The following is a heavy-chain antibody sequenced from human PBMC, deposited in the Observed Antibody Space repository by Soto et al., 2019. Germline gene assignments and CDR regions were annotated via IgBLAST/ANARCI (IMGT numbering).Heavy chain of an antibody. V-gene: IGHV2-5*02. CDR1: GFSLSTSGVG. D-gene: IGHD1-26*01. CDR3: AHRIVGAPFDY. J-gene: IGHJ4*02. CDR2: IYWDDDK. Sequence: QITLKESGPTLVKPTQTLTLTCTFSGFSLSTSGVGVGWIRQPPGKALEWLAVIYWDDDKRYSPSLKSRLTITKDTCKNQVVLTMTNMDPVDTATYCCAHRIVGAPFDYWGQGTLVTVSS.